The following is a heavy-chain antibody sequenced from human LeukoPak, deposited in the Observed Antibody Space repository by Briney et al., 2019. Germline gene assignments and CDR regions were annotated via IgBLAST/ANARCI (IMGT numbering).Heavy chain of an antibody. CDR3: VKDRDLDY. V-gene: IGHV3-53*04. CDR2: IYSGGTT. Sequence: PGGSLRLSCAGSGFIVRDNYMSWVRQAPGKGLEWVSVIYSGGTTYYADSVKGRFTVSRHDSTNTLYLQMNSLRTEDTAVYYCVKDRDLDYWGQGTLVTVSS. CDR1: GFIVRDNY. J-gene: IGHJ4*02.